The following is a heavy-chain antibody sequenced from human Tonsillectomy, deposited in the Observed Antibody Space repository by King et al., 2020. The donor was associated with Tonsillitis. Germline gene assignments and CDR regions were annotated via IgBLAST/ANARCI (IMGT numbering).Heavy chain of an antibody. Sequence: VQLVESGGVVVQPGGSLRLSCAASGFTFDDYTMHWVRQAPGKGLEWVALISCDGGSTYYADSVKGRFTISRDNSKKSLYLQMNSLRTEDTALYYCAKVIGEPDILTGYYQFGMDVWGQGTTVTVSS. CDR1: GFTFDDYT. CDR3: AKVIGEPDILTGYYQFGMDV. V-gene: IGHV3-43*01. CDR2: ISCDGGST. D-gene: IGHD3-9*01. J-gene: IGHJ6*02.